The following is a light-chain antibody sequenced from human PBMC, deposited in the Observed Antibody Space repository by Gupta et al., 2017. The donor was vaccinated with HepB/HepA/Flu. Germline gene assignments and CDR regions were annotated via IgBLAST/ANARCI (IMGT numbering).Light chain of an antibody. J-gene: IGKJ3*01. CDR1: QFITSY. V-gene: IGKV1-39*01. CDR3: QQKDSTPYT. CDR2: STS. Sequence: DIQMTHSPSSLSASVGDRVTITCRASQFITSYLNWYQQKLGKAPKSLIYSTSRVESGVPSRFSGSGSGTDFTLTISSRQPEDFATYYCQQKDSTPYTFGHGTKVDIK.